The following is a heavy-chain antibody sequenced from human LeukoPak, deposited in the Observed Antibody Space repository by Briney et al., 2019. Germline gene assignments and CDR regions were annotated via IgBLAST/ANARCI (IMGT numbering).Heavy chain of an antibody. V-gene: IGHV4-39*01. CDR1: GGSISSSRYY. D-gene: IGHD1-14*01. CDR3: ASLRSTEFDY. CDR2: IFYSGST. J-gene: IGHJ4*02. Sequence: SETLSLTCTVSGGSISSSRYYWGWIRQPPGKGLEWIGSIFYSGSTYYNSSLKSRVTISVDTSKNQFSLKLSSVTAADTALYYCASLRSTEFDYWGQGTLVTVSS.